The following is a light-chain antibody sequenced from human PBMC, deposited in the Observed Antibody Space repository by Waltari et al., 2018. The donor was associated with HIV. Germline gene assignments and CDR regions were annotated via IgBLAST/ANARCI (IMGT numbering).Light chain of an antibody. CDR3: AAWRDSLSAVV. J-gene: IGLJ2*01. CDR1: SSHIGTNY. Sequence: QSVLTQPPSASGTPGQRVTISCSGSSSHIGTNYVYWYQQLPGTAPKLLIYRNNQRPSGVPDRFSGSKSGTSASLAISGLRSEDEADYYCAAWRDSLSAVVFGGGTKLTVL. CDR2: RNN. V-gene: IGLV1-47*01.